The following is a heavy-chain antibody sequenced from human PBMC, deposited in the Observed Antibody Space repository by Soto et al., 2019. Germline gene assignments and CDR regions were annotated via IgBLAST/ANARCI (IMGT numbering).Heavy chain of an antibody. CDR2: ISYDGSNK. D-gene: IGHD6-13*01. CDR3: ARDPGWSSSFLGDAFDS. Sequence: QVQLVESGGGVVQPGRSLRLSCAASGFTFSSYAMHGVRQAPGKGLEWVAVISYDGSNKYYADSVKGRFTISRDNSKNTLYLQMNSLRAEDTAVYYCARDPGWSSSFLGDAFDSWGQGTMVTVSS. CDR1: GFTFSSYA. J-gene: IGHJ3*02. V-gene: IGHV3-30-3*01.